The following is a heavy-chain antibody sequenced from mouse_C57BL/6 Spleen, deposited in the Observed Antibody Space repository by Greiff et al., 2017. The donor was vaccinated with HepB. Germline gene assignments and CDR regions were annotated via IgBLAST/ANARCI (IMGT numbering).Heavy chain of an antibody. CDR3: ARNGGTRYWYFDV. CDR1: GFTFSDYG. Sequence: EVQLVESGGGLVKPGGSLKLSCAASGFTFSDYGMHWVRQAPEKGLEWVAYISSGSSTIYYADTVKGRFTISRDNAKNTLFLQMTSLRSEDTAMYYCARNGGTRYWYFDVWGTGTTVTVSS. D-gene: IGHD3-3*01. J-gene: IGHJ1*03. CDR2: ISSGSSTI. V-gene: IGHV5-17*01.